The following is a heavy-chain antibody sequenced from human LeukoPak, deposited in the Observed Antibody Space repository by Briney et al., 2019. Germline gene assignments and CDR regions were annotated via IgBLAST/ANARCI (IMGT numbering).Heavy chain of an antibody. Sequence: GGSLRLSCAASGFTFSGSAMHWARQASGKGLEWVGRIRSKANSYATAYTSSVKGRFTISRDDSKNTVYLQMNSLKTEDTAVYYCTNSYSDFWIDYWGQGTLVTVSS. CDR1: GFTFSGSA. V-gene: IGHV3-73*01. CDR2: IRSKANSYAT. D-gene: IGHD3-3*01. CDR3: TNSYSDFWIDY. J-gene: IGHJ4*02.